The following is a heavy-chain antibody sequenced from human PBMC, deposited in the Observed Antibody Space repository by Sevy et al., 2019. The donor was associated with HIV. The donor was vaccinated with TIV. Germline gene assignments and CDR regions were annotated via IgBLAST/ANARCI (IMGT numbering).Heavy chain of an antibody. Sequence: GGSLRLSCAASGFTFSSYAMHWVRQAPGKGLEWVAVISYHGSNKYYADSVKGRFTISRDNSKNTLYLQMNSLRAEDTAVYYSARDQVADPGQSYFDYWGQGTLVTASS. CDR2: ISYHGSNK. CDR3: ARDQVADPGQSYFDY. J-gene: IGHJ4*02. V-gene: IGHV3-30-3*01. D-gene: IGHD2-15*01. CDR1: GFTFSSYA.